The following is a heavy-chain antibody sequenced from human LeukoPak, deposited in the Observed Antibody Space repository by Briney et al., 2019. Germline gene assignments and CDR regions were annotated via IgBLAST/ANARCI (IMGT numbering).Heavy chain of an antibody. CDR1: GFNFAGST. V-gene: IGHV1-58*01. J-gene: IGHJ1*01. Sequence: SAKVSCKASGFNFAGSTVLWARQTRGQSLEWIGWIVADSGNTNYAQKFEDRLTITRDMSTSTAYMELSSLRSEDTAVYFCAADPHSGGWSRPENFQQWGQGTLVTVSS. D-gene: IGHD2-15*01. CDR2: IVADSGNT. CDR3: AADPHSGGWSRPENFQQ.